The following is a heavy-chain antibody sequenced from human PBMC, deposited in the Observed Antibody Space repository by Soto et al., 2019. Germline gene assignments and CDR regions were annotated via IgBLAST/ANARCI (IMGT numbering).Heavy chain of an antibody. J-gene: IGHJ4*02. CDR2: IYWNDDK. V-gene: IGHV2-5*01. Sequence: QITLKESGPTLVKPTQTLTLTCTFSGLSLSTSGVGVGWIRQPPGKALEWLALIYWNDDKRYSPSLKSRLTITKGTSKNQVVLTMTNMDPVDTATYYCAHSALGELLFYFDYWGQGTLVTVSS. D-gene: IGHD3-10*01. CDR3: AHSALGELLFYFDY. CDR1: GLSLSTSGVG.